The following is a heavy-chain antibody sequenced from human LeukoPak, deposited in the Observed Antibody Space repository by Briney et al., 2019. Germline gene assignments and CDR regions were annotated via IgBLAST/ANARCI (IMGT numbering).Heavy chain of an antibody. D-gene: IGHD2-15*01. V-gene: IGHV4-39*01. CDR1: GGSIRTNNYY. CDR3: ASRVCSGGSCYVDY. CDR2: IYCSGGAYSGSA. J-gene: IGHJ4*02. Sequence: PSETLSLTCTVSGGSIRTNNYYWGWIRQPPGEGLEWIGSIYCSGGAYSGSAYYNPSLKSRVTISVDTSKNQFSLKVNSVTAADTAVYFCASRVCSGGSCYVDYWGQGILVTVSS.